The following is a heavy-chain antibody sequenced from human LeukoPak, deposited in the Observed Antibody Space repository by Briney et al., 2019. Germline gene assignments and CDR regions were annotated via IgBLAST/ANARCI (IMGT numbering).Heavy chain of an antibody. Sequence: GGSLRLSCAASGFTFSSYSMNWVRQAPGKGLEWVSYISSSSSTIYYADSVKGRFTISRDNAKNSLYLQMNSLRAEDTDVYYCARQRRTVTTDYWGQATLVTVSS. D-gene: IGHD4-17*01. CDR2: ISSSSSTI. V-gene: IGHV3-48*01. CDR1: GFTFSSYS. CDR3: ARQRRTVTTDY. J-gene: IGHJ4*02.